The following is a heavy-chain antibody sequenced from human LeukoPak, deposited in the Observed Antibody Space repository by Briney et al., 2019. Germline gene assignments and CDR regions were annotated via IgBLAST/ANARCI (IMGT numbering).Heavy chain of an antibody. CDR1: GGSISSGGYS. Sequence: SETLSLTCAVSGGSISSGGYSWSWIRQPPGKGLEWIGYIYHSGSTYYNPSLKSRVTISVDRSKNQFSLKLSSVTAADTAVYYCARGEESLSLDIWGQGTMVTVSS. V-gene: IGHV4-30-2*01. J-gene: IGHJ3*02. CDR3: ARGEESLSLDI. D-gene: IGHD1-26*01. CDR2: IYHSGST.